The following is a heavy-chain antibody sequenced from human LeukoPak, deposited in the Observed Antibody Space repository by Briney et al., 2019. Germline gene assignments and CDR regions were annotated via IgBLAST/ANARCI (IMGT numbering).Heavy chain of an antibody. Sequence: QPSETLSLTCTVSGGSISSYYWSWIRQPPGKGLEWIGYIYYSGSTNYNPSLKSRVTISVDTSKNQFSLKLSSVTAADTAVYYCARHPRLTPGYFDYWGQGTLVTVSS. CDR2: IYYSGST. CDR3: ARHPRLTPGYFDY. D-gene: IGHD3-16*01. V-gene: IGHV4-59*08. CDR1: GGSISSYY. J-gene: IGHJ4*02.